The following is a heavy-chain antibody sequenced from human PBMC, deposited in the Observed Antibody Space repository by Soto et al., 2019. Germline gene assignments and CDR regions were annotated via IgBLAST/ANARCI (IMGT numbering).Heavy chain of an antibody. Sequence: QVQVQESGPGLVKPSETLSLTCTVSGGSISSYYWSWIRQPPGKGLEWIGYLSYSGSTGDNPSLRSRVIMSVDSSKNQFSLKLNSVTAADTAVYYCARHLVDDAFDIWGQGTMVTVSS. CDR1: GGSISSYY. V-gene: IGHV4-59*08. CDR3: ARHLVDDAFDI. CDR2: LSYSGST. J-gene: IGHJ3*02.